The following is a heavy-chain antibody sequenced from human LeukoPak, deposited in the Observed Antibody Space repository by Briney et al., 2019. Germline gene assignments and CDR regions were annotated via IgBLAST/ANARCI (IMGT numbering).Heavy chain of an antibody. CDR3: AREDTAMVLYYFGY. CDR1: GFTFSSYS. J-gene: IGHJ4*02. Sequence: GGSLRLSCAASGFTFSSYSMNWVRQAPGKGLEWVLSISSSSSYIYYADSVKGRFTISRDNAKNSLYLQMNSLRAEDTAVYYCAREDTAMVLYYFGYWGQGTLVTVSS. V-gene: IGHV3-21*01. D-gene: IGHD5-18*01. CDR2: ISSSSSYI.